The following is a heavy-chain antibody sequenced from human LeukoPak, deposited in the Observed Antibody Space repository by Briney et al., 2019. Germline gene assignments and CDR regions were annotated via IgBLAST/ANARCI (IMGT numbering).Heavy chain of an antibody. D-gene: IGHD3-22*01. V-gene: IGHV1-24*01. J-gene: IGHJ4*02. CDR2: FDPEDGET. CDR3: ATPYYDSSGYTFDY. Sequence: ASVKVSCKVSGYTLTELSMHWMRQAPGKGLEWMGGFDPEDGETIYAQKFQGRVTMTEDTSTDTAYMELSSLRSDDTAVHYCATPYYDSSGYTFDYWGQGTLVTVSS. CDR1: GYTLTELS.